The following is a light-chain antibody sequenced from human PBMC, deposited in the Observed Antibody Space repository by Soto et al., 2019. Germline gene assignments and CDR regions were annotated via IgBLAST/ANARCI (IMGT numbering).Light chain of an antibody. V-gene: IGKV4-1*01. Sequence: DIVMTQSPDSLAVSLGERATINCKSSQSVLYSPNNKNYLAWYQQKPGQPPKLLIYWASTRESGVPDRFSGSGSGTDFTLTISSLQAEDVAVYYCQQFYVDPCTFGQGTKLEIK. CDR1: QSVLYSPNNKNY. J-gene: IGKJ2*02. CDR3: QQFYVDPCT. CDR2: WAS.